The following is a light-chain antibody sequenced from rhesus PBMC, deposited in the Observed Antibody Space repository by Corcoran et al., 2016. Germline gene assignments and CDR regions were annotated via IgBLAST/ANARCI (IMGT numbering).Light chain of an antibody. CDR3: LQYSSSPFT. Sequence: DIQMTQSPSSLSASVGDTVTITCRASQSTSSWLDWYQQNPGKAPNLLIYKASSLESGVPSRFSGSGSGTDFTLTIRSLQPEDVATYYCLQYSSSPFTFGPGTKVEI. CDR2: KAS. J-gene: IGKJ3*01. CDR1: QSTSSW. V-gene: IGKV1-22*01.